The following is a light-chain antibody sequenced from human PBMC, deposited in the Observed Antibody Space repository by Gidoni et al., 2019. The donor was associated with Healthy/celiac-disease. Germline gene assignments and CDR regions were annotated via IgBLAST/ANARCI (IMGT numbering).Light chain of an antibody. J-gene: IGLJ3*02. Sequence: QSALTQPASVSGSPGPSITISCTGSSSDFGSYNRCSWYHQTPGTAPKLMISEVSNRPSGVSNRFSGSKSGNTASLTISGLQAEDEADYYCSSLTSSSTWVFGGGTKLTVL. CDR2: EVS. CDR1: SSDFGSYNR. CDR3: SSLTSSSTWV. V-gene: IGLV2-14*01.